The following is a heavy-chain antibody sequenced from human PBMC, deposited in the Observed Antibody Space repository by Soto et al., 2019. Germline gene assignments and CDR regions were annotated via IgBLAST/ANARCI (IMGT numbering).Heavy chain of an antibody. D-gene: IGHD2-15*01. Sequence: ASVKVSCKASGFTFTSSAVQWARQARGQRLEWIGWIVVGSGNTNYAQKFQERVTITRDMSTSTAYMELSSLRSEDTAVYYCAADPSDGGNPDYWGQGTLVTVSS. CDR2: IVVGSGNT. J-gene: IGHJ4*02. CDR1: GFTFTSSA. CDR3: AADPSDGGNPDY. V-gene: IGHV1-58*01.